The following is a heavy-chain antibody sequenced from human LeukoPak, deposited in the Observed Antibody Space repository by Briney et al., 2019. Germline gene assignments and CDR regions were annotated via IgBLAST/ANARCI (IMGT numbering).Heavy chain of an antibody. CDR1: GFTFSSYA. CDR2: ISGNGRDT. J-gene: IGHJ4*02. CDR3: AKNVNGGNWYYFDY. D-gene: IGHD1-20*01. V-gene: IGHV3-23*01. Sequence: GGSLRLSCAASGFTFSSYAMAWVRQAPGKGLDWVSAISGNGRDTYYPDSVRGRFTISRDNSKNTLYLQMSSLRAEDTAIFYCAKNVNGGNWYYFDYWGQGTLVTVSS.